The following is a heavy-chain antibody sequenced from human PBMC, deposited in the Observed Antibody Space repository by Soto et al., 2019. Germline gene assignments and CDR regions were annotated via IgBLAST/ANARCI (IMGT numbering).Heavy chain of an antibody. D-gene: IGHD6-19*01. V-gene: IGHV4-59*08. CDR2: IFYSGST. CDR1: GGSISSYY. Sequence: QVQLQESGPGLVKPSETLSLTCPVSGGSISSYYWSWIRQPPGKGLEWIGYIFYSGSTNYNPSLKSRVTISVDTSKNQFSLKLSSVTAADTAVYYCARRYSSGFDYWGQGTLVTVSS. J-gene: IGHJ4*02. CDR3: ARRYSSGFDY.